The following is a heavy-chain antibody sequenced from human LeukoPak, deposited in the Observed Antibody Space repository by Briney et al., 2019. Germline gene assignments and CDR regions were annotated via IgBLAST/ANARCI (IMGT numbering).Heavy chain of an antibody. CDR3: ARDLMVRGPMDV. CDR1: GYTFTGYY. D-gene: IGHD3-10*01. CDR2: IKPNSSGT. V-gene: IGHV1-2*02. J-gene: IGHJ6*03. Sequence: GASVKLSCTASGYTFTGYYMHWVRQAPGQGLEWMGWIKPNSSGTNYAYNFQGRVTMTRDTSINTAYMELSRLRPDDTAVYYCARDLMVRGPMDVWGKGTTVTVSS.